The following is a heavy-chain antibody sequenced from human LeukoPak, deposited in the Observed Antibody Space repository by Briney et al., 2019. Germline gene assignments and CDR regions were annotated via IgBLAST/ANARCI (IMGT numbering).Heavy chain of an antibody. J-gene: IGHJ4*02. V-gene: IGHV1-46*01. CDR3: ARAGGIYFDY. CDR2: INPNGGST. Sequence: ASVKVPCKASGYTFTTCYIHWVRQAPGQGLEWMGIINPNGGSTTYEQKFQGRVTMTRDTSTSTVYMELSSLRSEDTAMYYCARAGGIYFDYWGQGTLVTVSS. D-gene: IGHD3-16*01. CDR1: GYTFTTCY.